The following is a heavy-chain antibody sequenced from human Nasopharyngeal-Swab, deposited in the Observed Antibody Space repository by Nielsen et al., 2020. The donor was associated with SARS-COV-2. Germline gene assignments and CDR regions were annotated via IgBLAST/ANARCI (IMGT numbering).Heavy chain of an antibody. D-gene: IGHD3-10*01. CDR1: GFTFSTYG. CDR3: GKPIVRGVPDCYYYYGMDV. J-gene: IGHJ6*02. CDR2: ISYDGSNK. V-gene: IGHV3-30*18. Sequence: GGSLRLSCAASGFTFSTYGMHWVRQAPGKGLEWVAVISYDGSNKYYADPLKGRFTISRDNSKKTLKLQMNSLRAEDTAVYYCGKPIVRGVPDCYYYYGMDVWGQGTTVTVSS.